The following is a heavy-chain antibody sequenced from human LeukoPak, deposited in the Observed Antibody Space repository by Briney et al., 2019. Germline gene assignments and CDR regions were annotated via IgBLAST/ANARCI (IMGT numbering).Heavy chain of an antibody. J-gene: IGHJ4*02. V-gene: IGHV3-48*03. D-gene: IGHD3-22*01. CDR2: ISSSGSAI. CDR1: GFTFTNYD. CDR3: AKGGYFYDSSDAY. Sequence: GSLKLSCKASGFTFTNYDMNWVRQAPGQELEWLSCISSSGSAIYYADSVKGRFTISRDNAKNSLYLQMNSLRAEDTAVYYCAKGGYFYDSSDAYWGQGTLVTVSS.